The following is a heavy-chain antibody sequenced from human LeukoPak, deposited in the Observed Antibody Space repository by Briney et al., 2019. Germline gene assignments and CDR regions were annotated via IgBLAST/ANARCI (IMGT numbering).Heavy chain of an antibody. Sequence: SQTLSLTCNVSGVSVSDGRYYWTWIRQHPGKGLEWIGYKYYSGSAKYNPSLKSRLTISIDTSKNQFSLHLSSVTAADTATYYCATPYCSSISCLDVFNMWGQGTRVPVSS. CDR1: GVSVSDGRYY. CDR3: ATPYCSSISCLDVFNM. J-gene: IGHJ3*02. CDR2: KYYSGSA. D-gene: IGHD2-2*01. V-gene: IGHV4-31*03.